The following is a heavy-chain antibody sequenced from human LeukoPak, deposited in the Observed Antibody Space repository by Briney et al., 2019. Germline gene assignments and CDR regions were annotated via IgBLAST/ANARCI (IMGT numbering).Heavy chain of an antibody. J-gene: IGHJ4*02. Sequence: AVKVSCKASGGTFNRYAISWVRQAPGQALEGMGGIIPIFGTANYAQKFQGRVTVTTDESTSTAYMELSSLRSEDTAVYYCARAATQYCSSTSCYLNYWGQGTLVTVSS. CDR2: IIPIFGTA. V-gene: IGHV1-69*05. CDR3: ARAATQYCSSTSCYLNY. D-gene: IGHD2-2*01. CDR1: GGTFNRYA.